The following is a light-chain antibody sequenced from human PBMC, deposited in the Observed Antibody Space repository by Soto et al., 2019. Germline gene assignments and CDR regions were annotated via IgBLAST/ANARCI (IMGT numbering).Light chain of an antibody. CDR3: QQYGNSPPFT. CDR1: QSVSSSY. Sequence: EIVLTQSPGTLSLSPGERATLSCRASQSVSSSYLAWYQQKPGQAPRLLIYGASSRATAIPDRFSGSGSGTDFTLTISRLEPEDSAVYYCQQYGNSPPFTFGPGTKVDIK. CDR2: GAS. V-gene: IGKV3-20*01. J-gene: IGKJ3*01.